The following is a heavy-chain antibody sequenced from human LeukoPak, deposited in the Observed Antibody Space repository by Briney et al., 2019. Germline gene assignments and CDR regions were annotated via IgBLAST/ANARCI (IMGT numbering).Heavy chain of an antibody. Sequence: SETLSLTCTVSGGSISSYYWSWMRQPPGKGLEWIGYIYYSGSTNYNPSLKRRVTISVDTSKNQFSLKLSSVTAADTAVYYCARHSPPDYYYYMDVWGKGTTVTISS. CDR1: GGSISSYY. D-gene: IGHD2-21*01. J-gene: IGHJ6*03. CDR2: IYYSGST. CDR3: ARHSPPDYYYYMDV. V-gene: IGHV4-59*01.